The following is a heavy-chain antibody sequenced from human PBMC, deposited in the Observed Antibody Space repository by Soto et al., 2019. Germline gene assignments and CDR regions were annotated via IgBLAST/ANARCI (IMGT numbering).Heavy chain of an antibody. V-gene: IGHV3-23*01. Sequence: EVQLLESGGGLVQPGGSLRLSCAASGFTFSSYAMSWVRQAPGKGLEWVSAISGSGGSTYYADSVKGRFTISRDNSKNTPDLQMNILRAEDTAVDYCAKGPHYYGSGSQYCMDVWGQGTTITVSS. CDR1: GFTFSSYA. CDR2: ISGSGGST. CDR3: AKGPHYYGSGSQYCMDV. J-gene: IGHJ6*02. D-gene: IGHD3-10*01.